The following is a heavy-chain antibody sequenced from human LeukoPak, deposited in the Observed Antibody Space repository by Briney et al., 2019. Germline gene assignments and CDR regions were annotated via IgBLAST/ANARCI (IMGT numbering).Heavy chain of an antibody. CDR1: GGSISSY. V-gene: IGHV4-59*01. D-gene: IGHD2-15*01. J-gene: IGHJ4*02. CDR2: IHYSGTT. Sequence: SETLSLTCTVSGGSISSYWSWIRQPPGKAPEWIGFIHYSGTTNYNPSLKSRVTISIDTSKNQFSLRLTSVTAADTAVYFCARQYCSGVNCYPFFDSWGQGTLVTVSS. CDR3: ARQYCSGVNCYPFFDS.